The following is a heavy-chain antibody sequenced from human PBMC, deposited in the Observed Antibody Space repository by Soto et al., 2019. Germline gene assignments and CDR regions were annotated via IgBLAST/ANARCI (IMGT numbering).Heavy chain of an antibody. CDR3: AKDSLLQGDFWSGSEPYYYYYYYMDV. CDR2: ISWNSGSI. Sequence: SLRLPWAAAGFTLDDYAMQLARQAPAPGLVLVSGISWNSGSIGYADSVKGRFTISRDNAKNSLYLQMNSLRAEDTALYYCAKDSLLQGDFWSGSEPYYYYYYYMDVWGKGT. CDR1: GFTLDDYA. D-gene: IGHD3-3*01. V-gene: IGHV3-9*01. J-gene: IGHJ6*03.